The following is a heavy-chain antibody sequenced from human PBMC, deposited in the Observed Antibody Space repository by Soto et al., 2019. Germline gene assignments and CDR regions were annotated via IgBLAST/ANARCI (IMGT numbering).Heavy chain of an antibody. CDR1: GGTFSSYA. D-gene: IGHD1-7*01. V-gene: IGHV1-69*06. CDR2: IIPIFGTA. J-gene: IGHJ5*02. Sequence: QVQLVQSGAEVKKPGSSVKVSCKASGGTFSSYAISWVRQAPGQGLEWMGGIIPIFGTANYAQKFQGRVTMTRDTSTSTVYMELSSLRSEDTAVYYCARDPGTTRWFDPWGQGTLVTVSS. CDR3: ARDPGTTRWFDP.